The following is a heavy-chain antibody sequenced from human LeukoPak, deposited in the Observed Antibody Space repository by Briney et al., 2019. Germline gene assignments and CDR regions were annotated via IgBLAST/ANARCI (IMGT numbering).Heavy chain of an antibody. CDR3: ARARYYHSPNGAFDI. CDR1: GYTFTTYY. CDR2: INPNSGGT. V-gene: IGHV1-2*02. Sequence: ASVKVSCKASGYTFTTYYMHWVRQAPGQGLEWMEWINPNSGGTNYAQKFQGRVTMTRDTSISTAYMEVSRLRSDDTAVYYCARARYYHSPNGAFDIWGQGTMVTVSS. J-gene: IGHJ3*02. D-gene: IGHD3-22*01.